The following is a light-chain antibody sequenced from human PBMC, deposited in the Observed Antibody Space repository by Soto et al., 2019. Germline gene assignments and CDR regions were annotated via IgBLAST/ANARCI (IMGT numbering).Light chain of an antibody. CDR3: QQSYSTPPWT. Sequence: DIQMTQSRSSVSASVGDRVTITWWSSQGVSTWLAWYQQKPGKAPNLLIYTASSLQSWVPSRFSGSGSGTDFTLTIAGLQLEDFATYFCQQSYSTPPWTFGQGTKVDI. CDR2: TAS. J-gene: IGKJ1*01. CDR1: QGVSTW. V-gene: IGKV1-12*01.